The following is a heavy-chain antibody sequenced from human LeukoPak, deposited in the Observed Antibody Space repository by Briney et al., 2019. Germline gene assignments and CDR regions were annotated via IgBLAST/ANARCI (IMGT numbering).Heavy chain of an antibody. V-gene: IGHV3-7*03. J-gene: IGHJ4*02. Sequence: GGSLRLSCAASGFTFSSSAMSWVRQVPGKGLEWVANIKKDGSEKYYVDSVKGRFTISRDNAKNSLYLQMNSLRGEDTAVYYCARGLYSSTTYYFDYWGQGTLVTVSS. D-gene: IGHD6-13*01. CDR2: IKKDGSEK. CDR1: GFTFSSSA. CDR3: ARGLYSSTTYYFDY.